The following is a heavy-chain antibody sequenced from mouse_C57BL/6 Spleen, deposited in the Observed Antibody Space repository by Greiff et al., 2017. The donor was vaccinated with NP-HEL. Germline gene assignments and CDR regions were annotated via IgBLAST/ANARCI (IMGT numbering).Heavy chain of an antibody. CDR1: GYTFTSYD. V-gene: IGHV1-85*01. D-gene: IGHD2-3*01. Sequence: QVHVKQSGPELVKPGASVKLSCKASGYTFTSYDINWVKQRPGQGLAWIGWIYPRDGSTKYNEKFKGKATLTVDTSASTAYMELHSLTSEDSAVYFCARGRLLSYWYFDVWGTGTTVTVSS. CDR3: ARGRLLSYWYFDV. J-gene: IGHJ1*03. CDR2: IYPRDGST.